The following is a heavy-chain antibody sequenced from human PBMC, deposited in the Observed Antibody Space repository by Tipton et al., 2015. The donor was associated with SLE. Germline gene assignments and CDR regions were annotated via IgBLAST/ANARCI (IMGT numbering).Heavy chain of an antibody. J-gene: IGHJ4*02. CDR1: GGSISSGSYY. Sequence: LRLSCTVSGGSISSGSYYWSWIRQPAGKGLEWIGRIYTSGSTNYNPSLKSRVTISVDTSKNQFSLKLSSVTAADTAVYYCAREGVPRTRGFDYWGQGPLVTVSS. D-gene: IGHD1-1*01. V-gene: IGHV4-61*02. CDR3: AREGVPRTRGFDY. CDR2: IYTSGST.